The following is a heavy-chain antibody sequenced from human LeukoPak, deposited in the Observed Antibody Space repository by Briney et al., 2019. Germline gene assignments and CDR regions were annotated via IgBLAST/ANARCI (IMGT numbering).Heavy chain of an antibody. Sequence: ASVNVSCKASGYTFTSYGISWVRQAPGQGLEWMGWISAYNGNTNYAQKLQGRVTMTTDTSTSTAYMELRSLRSDDTAVYYCARDPGAVAGANDAFDIWGQGTMVTVSS. D-gene: IGHD6-19*01. J-gene: IGHJ3*02. CDR3: ARDPGAVAGANDAFDI. CDR2: ISAYNGNT. CDR1: GYTFTSYG. V-gene: IGHV1-18*01.